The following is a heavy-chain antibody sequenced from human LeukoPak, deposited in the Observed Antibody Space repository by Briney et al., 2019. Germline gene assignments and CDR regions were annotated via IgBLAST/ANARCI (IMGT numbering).Heavy chain of an antibody. Sequence: GGSLRLSCTASGFALSTYWMFWVRQAPGKGLVWVSQINPEGASTTYGDPAKGRFTASRDNAKNALHLQMNSLRVDDTAVYYCARGTAITAGIDFWGQGTLVTVSS. CDR2: INPEGAST. D-gene: IGHD6-19*01. CDR1: GFALSTYW. J-gene: IGHJ4*02. V-gene: IGHV3-74*01. CDR3: ARGTAITAGIDF.